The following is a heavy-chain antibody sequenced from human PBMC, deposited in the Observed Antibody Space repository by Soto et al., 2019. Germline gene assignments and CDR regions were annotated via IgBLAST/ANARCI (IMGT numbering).Heavy chain of an antibody. D-gene: IGHD2-2*01. CDR1: GGSISSYY. CDR3: ARAWGYCSSTSCSPGGYYYYYGMDV. CDR2: IYYSGST. J-gene: IGHJ6*02. Sequence: QVQLQESGPGLVKPSETLSLTCTVSGGSISSYYWSWIRQPPGKGLEWIGYIYYSGSTNYNPSLKIRVDISVDTSTVQFSRKLSSVPAADTAVYYCARAWGYCSSTSCSPGGYYYYYGMDVWGQGTTVTVSS. V-gene: IGHV4-59*01.